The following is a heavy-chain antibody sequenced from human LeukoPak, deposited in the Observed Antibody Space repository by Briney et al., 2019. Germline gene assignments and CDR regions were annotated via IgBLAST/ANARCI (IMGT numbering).Heavy chain of an antibody. Sequence: GGSRRPSCEASGFTSGNAWMSWVRQAQGKGLDWFGRIKSKTDGGTTDYAAPVKGRFTISRDDSKNTLYLQMNSLKTEDTAVYYCTPHMLAWFDPWGQGTLVTVSS. D-gene: IGHD2-8*01. CDR2: IKSKTDGGTT. CDR1: GFTSGNAW. J-gene: IGHJ5*02. CDR3: TPHMLAWFDP. V-gene: IGHV3-15*01.